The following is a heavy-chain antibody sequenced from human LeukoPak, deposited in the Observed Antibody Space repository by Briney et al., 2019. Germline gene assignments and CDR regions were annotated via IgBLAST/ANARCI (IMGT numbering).Heavy chain of an antibody. Sequence: GGSLRLSCAASGFTFSSYAMSWVRQAPGKGLEWVSAMSGSGGSTYYADSVKGRFTISRDNSKNTLYLQMNSLRADDTAVYYCAKDRSERTTSCSNYWGQGTLVTVSS. D-gene: IGHD2-2*01. J-gene: IGHJ4*02. CDR2: MSGSGGST. V-gene: IGHV3-23*01. CDR1: GFTFSSYA. CDR3: AKDRSERTTSCSNY.